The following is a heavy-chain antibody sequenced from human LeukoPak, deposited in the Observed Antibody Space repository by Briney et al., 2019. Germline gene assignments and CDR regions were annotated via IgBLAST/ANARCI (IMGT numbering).Heavy chain of an antibody. Sequence: GGSLRLSCAASGFTFSSYGMHWVRQAPGKGLEWVAVISYDGSSKYYADSVKGRFTISRDNSKNTLYLQMNSLRVEDTALYYCAKDRQWLELFSYFDYWGQGTLVTVSS. D-gene: IGHD6-19*01. J-gene: IGHJ4*02. CDR3: AKDRQWLELFSYFDY. CDR2: ISYDGSSK. CDR1: GFTFSSYG. V-gene: IGHV3-30*18.